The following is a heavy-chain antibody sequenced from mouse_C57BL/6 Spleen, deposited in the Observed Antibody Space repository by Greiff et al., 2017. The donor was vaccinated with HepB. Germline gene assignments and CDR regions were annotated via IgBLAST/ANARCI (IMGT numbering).Heavy chain of an antibody. CDR1: GFTFSDYG. D-gene: IGHD1-1*02. V-gene: IGHV5-17*01. CDR3: ARPYGYYAMDY. J-gene: IGHJ4*01. Sequence: EVQGVESGGGLVKPGGSLKLSCAASGFTFSDYGMHWVRQAPEKGLEWVAYISSGSSTIYYADTVKGRFTISRDNAKSTLFLQMTSLRSEDTAMYYCARPYGYYAMDYWGQGTSVTVSS. CDR2: ISSGSSTI.